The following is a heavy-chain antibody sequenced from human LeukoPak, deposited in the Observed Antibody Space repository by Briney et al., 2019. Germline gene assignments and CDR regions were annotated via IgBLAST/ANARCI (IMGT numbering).Heavy chain of an antibody. CDR2: INTGDIT. CDR1: GFTFDYSA. J-gene: IGHJ4*02. CDR3: TTDGGITMVRGVILEPSFDY. V-gene: IGHV3-23*01. D-gene: IGHD3-10*01. Sequence: GGSLRLSCAASGFTFDYSAMTWVRQAPEKGLEWVSTINTGDITFYANSVKGRFTISRDNSKNALFLQMNSLKTEDTAVYYCTTDGGITMVRGVILEPSFDYWGQGTLVTVSS.